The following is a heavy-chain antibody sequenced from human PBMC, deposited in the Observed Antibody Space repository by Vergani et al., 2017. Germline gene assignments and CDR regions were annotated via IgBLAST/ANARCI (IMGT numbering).Heavy chain of an antibody. V-gene: IGHV4-59*01. CDR2: IYSSGST. J-gene: IGHJ4*02. Sequence: QVQLQESGPGLVKPSETLSLTSTVSGGSLINYYWCWVRQPPGKGVEWIGDIYSSGSTTYSPSLKSRLTMSVDPSKNQLSLKLRSVTLADTAVYYCARTIGHCSNSNCYKLACWGQGALVTVS. CDR3: ARTIGHCSNSNCYKLAC. D-gene: IGHD2-2*02. CDR1: GGSLINYY.